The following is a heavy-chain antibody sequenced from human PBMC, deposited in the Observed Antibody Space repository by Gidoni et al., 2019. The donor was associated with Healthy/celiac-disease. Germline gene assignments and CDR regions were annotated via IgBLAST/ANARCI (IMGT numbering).Heavy chain of an antibody. CDR3: ARDRSVLDAFDI. CDR1: GFTVSSNY. J-gene: IGHJ3*02. Sequence: ELQLVASGGGLVQPGGSLRLSCPASGFTVSSNYMSSVRQAPGKGLEWVSVIYSGGSTYYADSVKGRFTISRDNSKNTLYLQMNSLRAEDTAVYYCARDRSVLDAFDIWGQGTMVTVSS. V-gene: IGHV3-66*01. CDR2: IYSGGST.